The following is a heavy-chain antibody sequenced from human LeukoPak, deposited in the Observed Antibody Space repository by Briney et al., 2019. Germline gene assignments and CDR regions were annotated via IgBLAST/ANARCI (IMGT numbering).Heavy chain of an antibody. Sequence: GESLKISCKGSGYSFTSYWIGWVRQMPGKGLEWMGIIYPGDSDTRYSPSFQGQVTISADKSISTACLQWSSLKASDTAMYYCARHPEMATGYFDYWGQGTLVTVSS. D-gene: IGHD5-24*01. CDR2: IYPGDSDT. J-gene: IGHJ4*02. CDR1: GYSFTSYW. CDR3: ARHPEMATGYFDY. V-gene: IGHV5-51*01.